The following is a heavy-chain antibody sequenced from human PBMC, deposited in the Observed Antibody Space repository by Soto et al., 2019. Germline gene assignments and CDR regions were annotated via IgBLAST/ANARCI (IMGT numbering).Heavy chain of an antibody. CDR2: ISVYTGIT. J-gene: IGHJ6*02. Sequence: QVQVVQSGGEVTKPGASVKVSCKSSGYTFTSYGVSWVRQAPGQGLDWLGWISVYTGITKQAQKFQERVTLTTQASTSSADLELRNLRSDDTAVYYSGRNRCTTDMCYTHHFDVCGQVNTAT. V-gene: IGHV1-18*04. CDR3: GRNRCTTDMCYTHHFDV. D-gene: IGHD2-8*01. CDR1: GYTFTSYG.